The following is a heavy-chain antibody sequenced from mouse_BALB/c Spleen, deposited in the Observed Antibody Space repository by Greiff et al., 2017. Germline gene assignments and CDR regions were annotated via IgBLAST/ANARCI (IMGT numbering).Heavy chain of an antibody. Sequence: VQLKESGGDLVKPGGSLKLSCAASGFTFSSYGMSWVRQTPDKRLEWVATISSGGSYTYYPDSVKGRFTISRDNAKNTLYLQMSSLKSEDTAMYYCARRTRDAMDYWGQGTSVTVSS. CDR2: ISSGGSYT. J-gene: IGHJ4*01. CDR1: GFTFSSYG. V-gene: IGHV5-6*01. CDR3: ARRTRDAMDY.